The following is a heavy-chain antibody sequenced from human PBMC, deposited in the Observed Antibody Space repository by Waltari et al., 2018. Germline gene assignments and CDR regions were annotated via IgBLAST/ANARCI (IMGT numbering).Heavy chain of an antibody. CDR2: INPRGGST. Sequence: QVQLVQSGAEVKKPGASVKVSCKASGYTFTSYYMHWVRQAPGQGLEWMGIINPRGGSTSYAKKFQGRVTMTRDTSTSTVYMELSSLRSEDTAVYYCAREIFLIAAERDAFDIWGQGTMVTVSS. D-gene: IGHD6-13*01. CDR1: GYTFTSYY. J-gene: IGHJ3*02. V-gene: IGHV1-46*01. CDR3: AREIFLIAAERDAFDI.